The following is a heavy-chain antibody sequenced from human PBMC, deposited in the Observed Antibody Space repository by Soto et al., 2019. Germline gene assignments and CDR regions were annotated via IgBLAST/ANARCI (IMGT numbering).Heavy chain of an antibody. Sequence: GGSLRLSCAASGFTFDDYAMHGVRQSPGKGLEWVSGISWNSGSIGYADSVKGRFTISRDNAKNSLYLQMNSLRAEDTALYYCAKDIGSSGYCSRGSCYTPIYFDYWGQGTLVTVSS. V-gene: IGHV3-9*01. CDR2: ISWNSGSI. J-gene: IGHJ4*02. CDR1: GFTFDDYA. D-gene: IGHD2-15*01. CDR3: AKDIGSSGYCSRGSCYTPIYFDY.